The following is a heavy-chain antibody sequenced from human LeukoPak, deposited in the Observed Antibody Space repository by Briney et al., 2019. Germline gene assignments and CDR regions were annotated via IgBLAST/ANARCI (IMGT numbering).Heavy chain of an antibody. CDR3: AREREGSSSNWFDP. CDR1: GYTFTGYY. Sequence: VASVKVSCKASGYTFTGYYMHWVGQAPGQGLEWMGRINPNSGGTNYAQKFQGRVTMTRDTSISTAYMELSRLRSDDTAVYYCAREREGSSSNWFDPWGQGTLVTVSS. CDR2: INPNSGGT. V-gene: IGHV1-2*06. J-gene: IGHJ5*02. D-gene: IGHD6-13*01.